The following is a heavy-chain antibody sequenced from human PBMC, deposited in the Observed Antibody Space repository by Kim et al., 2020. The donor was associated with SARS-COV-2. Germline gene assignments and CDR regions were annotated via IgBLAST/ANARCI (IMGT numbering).Heavy chain of an antibody. D-gene: IGHD3-22*01. Sequence: GGSLRLSCAASGFTFSSYSMNWVRQAPGKGLEWVSSISSSSSYIYYADSVKGRFTISRDNAKNSLYLQMNSLRAEDTAVYYCARVEYYYDSSGYSRALDIGGQGTMVTVSP. CDR1: GFTFSSYS. CDR2: ISSSSSYI. V-gene: IGHV3-21*01. CDR3: ARVEYYYDSSGYSRALDI. J-gene: IGHJ3*02.